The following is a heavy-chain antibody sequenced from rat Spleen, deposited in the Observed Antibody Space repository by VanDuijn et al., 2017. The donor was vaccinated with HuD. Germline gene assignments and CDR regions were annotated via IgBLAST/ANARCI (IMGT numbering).Heavy chain of an antibody. Sequence: EVQLVESGGGLVQPGRSMKLSCAASGFTFSNSYMAWVRQAPTKGLEWVASITKTGGSTYYPDSVKGRFTISRDNAKSTLYLQMNSLRSEDTATYYCTRVAFDYWGQGVMVTVSS. CDR2: ITKTGGST. V-gene: IGHV5-25*01. CDR3: TRVAFDY. J-gene: IGHJ2*01. CDR1: GFTFSNSY.